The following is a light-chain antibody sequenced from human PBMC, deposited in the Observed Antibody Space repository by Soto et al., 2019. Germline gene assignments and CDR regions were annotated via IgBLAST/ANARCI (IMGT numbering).Light chain of an antibody. J-gene: IGKJ4*01. V-gene: IGKV3-20*01. Sequence: EIVLTQSPGTLSLSPGERATLSCRASQSVTSSYLAWYQPKPGQAPRLLISGASSRATGIPDRFSGSGSGTDFPLTISRLEPEDFAVYYCQQYSTSRLTFGGGTKVEIK. CDR1: QSVTSSY. CDR3: QQYSTSRLT. CDR2: GAS.